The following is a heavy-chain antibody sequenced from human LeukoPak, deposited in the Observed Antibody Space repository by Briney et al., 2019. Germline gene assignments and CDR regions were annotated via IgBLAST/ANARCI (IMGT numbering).Heavy chain of an antibody. V-gene: IGHV4-39*01. CDR2: IYYSWDT. CDR1: GGSISSTSYY. CDR3: AREISCRDGYNCRAFDI. D-gene: IGHD5-24*01. J-gene: IGHJ3*02. Sequence: SETLSLTCTVSGGSISSTSYYWGWIRQPPGKGLEWIGSIYYSWDTYYNPSLKSRVTISVDTSKNQFSLKLGSVTAADTAVYYCAREISCRDGYNCRAFDIWGQGTMVTVSS.